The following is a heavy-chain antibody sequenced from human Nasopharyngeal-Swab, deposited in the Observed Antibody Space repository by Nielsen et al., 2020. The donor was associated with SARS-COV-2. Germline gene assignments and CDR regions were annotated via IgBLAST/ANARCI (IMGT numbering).Heavy chain of an antibody. Sequence: GESLKISCAASGFTLSYQWMGWVRQAPGKGLQWVAVINQDGSEEVYVDSVMGRFTISRDNAKNSLYLQMNSLRAEDTAIYYCARDWGRAFDVWSQGTMVTVSS. V-gene: IGHV3-7*01. CDR3: ARDWGRAFDV. D-gene: IGHD3-16*01. J-gene: IGHJ3*01. CDR2: INQDGSEE. CDR1: GFTLSYQW.